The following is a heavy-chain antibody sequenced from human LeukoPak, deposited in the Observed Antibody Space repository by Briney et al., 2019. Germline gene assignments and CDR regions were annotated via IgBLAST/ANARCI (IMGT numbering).Heavy chain of an antibody. CDR3: YYGDYGRLY. CDR2: IYPSDSVT. CDR1: GDRSTNYW. J-gene: IGHJ4*02. Sequence: GESLKISCRDSGDRSTNYWIGWVRQMPAKGLEWMGVIYPSDSVTRYSPSIQGQVTFSAVKSISTAYLQWSSLKASDTAMYYCYYGDYGRLYWGQGTLVSVSS. V-gene: IGHV5-51*01. D-gene: IGHD4-17*01.